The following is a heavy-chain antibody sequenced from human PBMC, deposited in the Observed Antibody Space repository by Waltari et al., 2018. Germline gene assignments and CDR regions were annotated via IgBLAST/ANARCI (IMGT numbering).Heavy chain of an antibody. CDR1: GFTFSSYA. V-gene: IGHV3-23*01. D-gene: IGHD3-10*01. Sequence: EVQLLESGGGLVQPGGSLRLSCAASGFTFSSYAISWVRQAPGKGLQWVSAISATALTTYYAASVRGRFTISRDNSKSALDLQMNSLRAEDSAVYYCAKTLRGSGSYFEFDSWGQGTLVAVSS. CDR3: AKTLRGSGSYFEFDS. CDR2: ISATALTT. J-gene: IGHJ4*02.